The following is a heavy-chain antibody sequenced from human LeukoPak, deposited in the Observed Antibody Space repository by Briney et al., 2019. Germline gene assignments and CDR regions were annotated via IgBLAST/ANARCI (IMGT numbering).Heavy chain of an antibody. J-gene: IGHJ4*02. D-gene: IGHD3-3*01. V-gene: IGHV3-30-3*01. CDR3: ARESPSEFTYYDFWSGYLFSGFGY. CDR1: GFTFSSYA. CDR2: ISYDGSNK. Sequence: HPGGSLRLSCAASGFTFSSYAMSWVRQAPGKGLEWVAVISYDGSNKYYADSVKGRFTISRDNSKNSLYLQMNSLRAEDTAVYYCARESPSEFTYYDFWSGYLFSGFGYWGQGTLVTVSS.